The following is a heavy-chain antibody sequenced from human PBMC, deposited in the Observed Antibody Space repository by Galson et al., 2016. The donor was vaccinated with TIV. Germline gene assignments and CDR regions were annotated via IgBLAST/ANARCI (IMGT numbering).Heavy chain of an antibody. D-gene: IGHD5-24*01. V-gene: IGHV1-69*13. CDR1: GGSFSNYY. Sequence: SVKVSCKASGGSFSNYYINWVRQAPGQGPEWMGGIVPIYRSPKYARRFQGRVTITADESTSTVHMELSSLKSEDTAVYYCARRTDGHLYDYYGMDVWGQGTTVIVSS. J-gene: IGHJ6*02. CDR2: IVPIYRSP. CDR3: ARRTDGHLYDYYGMDV.